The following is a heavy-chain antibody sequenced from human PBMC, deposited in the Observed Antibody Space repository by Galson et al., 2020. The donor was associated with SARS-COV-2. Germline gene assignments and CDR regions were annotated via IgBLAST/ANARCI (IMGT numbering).Heavy chain of an antibody. CDR1: GFTFSSYA. J-gene: IGHJ4*02. CDR3: GKEVPLVGVTPQTDY. CDR2: ISGGGGTT. Sequence: GGSLSLSCAASGFTFSSYAMNWVRQAPGKGLEWGSFISGGGGTTYYADSVKGRFTISRDNSKNTLYLKRNSLRAEDTAVYYCGKEVPLVGVTPQTDYWGQGTLVTVSS. D-gene: IGHD1-26*01. V-gene: IGHV3-23*01.